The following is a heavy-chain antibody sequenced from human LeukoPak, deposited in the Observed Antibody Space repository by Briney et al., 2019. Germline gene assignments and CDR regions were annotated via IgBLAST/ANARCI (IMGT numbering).Heavy chain of an antibody. CDR1: GYTFTSYG. CDR3: ARDRYCSGGSCYQSPPDY. D-gene: IGHD2-15*01. CDR2: ISAYNGNT. J-gene: IGHJ4*02. V-gene: IGHV1-18*01. Sequence: ASVKISCKASGYTFTSYGISWVRQAPGQGLEWMGWISAYNGNTNYAQKLQGRVTMTTDTSTSTAYMELRSLRSDDTAVYYCARDRYCSGGSCYQSPPDYWGQGTLVTVSS.